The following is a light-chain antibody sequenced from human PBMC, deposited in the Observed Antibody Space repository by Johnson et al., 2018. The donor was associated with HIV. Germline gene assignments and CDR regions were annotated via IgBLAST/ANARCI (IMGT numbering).Light chain of an antibody. V-gene: IGLV1-51*02. CDR3: GKWQTRLSTGGV. CDR2: KDD. J-gene: IGLJ1*01. Sequence: QSVLTQPPSVSAAPGQKVTISCSGSYSNIANNYVSWYQQLPGAAPKLLIYKDDKRPSGIPDRFSGSKSGTSATLSIPGLPTGDEADSYCGKWQTRLSTGGVFGAGTKVTVL. CDR1: YSNIANNY.